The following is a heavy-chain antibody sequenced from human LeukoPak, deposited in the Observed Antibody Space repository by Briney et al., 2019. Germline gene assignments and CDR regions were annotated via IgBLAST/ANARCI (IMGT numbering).Heavy chain of an antibody. D-gene: IGHD3-22*01. J-gene: IGHJ5*02. V-gene: IGHV1-2*02. CDR1: VYTFTGYY. CDR3: AREGYDSSGWYWFDP. CDR2: INPNSGGT. Sequence: ASVKVSCKASVYTFTGYYMHWVRQAPGQGLERRGWINPNSGGTNYAQKFQGRVTMTRDTSISTAYMELSRLRSDDTAVYYCAREGYDSSGWYWFDPWGQGTLVTVSS.